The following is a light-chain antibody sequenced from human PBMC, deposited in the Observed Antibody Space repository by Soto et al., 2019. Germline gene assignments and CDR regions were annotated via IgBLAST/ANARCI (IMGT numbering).Light chain of an antibody. CDR2: DAS. J-gene: IGKJ1*01. CDR1: QSVSSY. Sequence: EIVLTQSPATLSLSPGERATLSCRASQSVSSYLAWYQQKPGQAPRLLIYDASNRATGIPARFSGSGSGTDFTLTISSLEPEDFALYYCQQRSNGPWTFGQGTKVEIK. CDR3: QQRSNGPWT. V-gene: IGKV3-11*01.